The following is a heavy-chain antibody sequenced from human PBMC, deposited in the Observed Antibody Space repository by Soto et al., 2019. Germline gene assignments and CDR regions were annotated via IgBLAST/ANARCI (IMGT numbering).Heavy chain of an antibody. V-gene: IGHV1-2*04. CDR1: GYTFTAYY. D-gene: IGHD4-17*01. CDR2: LNAHSGGT. CDR3: PRAPGVGDSAPLNRYFDL. J-gene: IGHJ2*01. Sequence: QVQLVQSGPEVKKPGASVKVSCRASGYTFTAYYIHWVRQAPGQGLEWVGWLNAHSGGTNYAQKVQDWVTMTRDTSIPPAYLELSRPRPAATAVYYCPRAPGVGDSAPLNRYFDLWCPGPRVTASS.